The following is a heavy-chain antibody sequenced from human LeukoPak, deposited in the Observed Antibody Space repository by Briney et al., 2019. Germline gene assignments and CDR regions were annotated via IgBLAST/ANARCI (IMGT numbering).Heavy chain of an antibody. CDR2: VKQDGSEK. J-gene: IGHJ4*02. V-gene: IGHV3-7*01. CDR1: GFTFSSHW. D-gene: IGHD6-6*01. CDR3: ATGRAAHLFDY. Sequence: GGSLRLSCAASGFTFSSHWMIWVRQAPGKGLEWVANVKQDGSEKYYVDSVKGRFTISRVNAKNSQYLQMNSLRVEDTAVYYCATGRAAHLFDYWGQGTLVTVSS.